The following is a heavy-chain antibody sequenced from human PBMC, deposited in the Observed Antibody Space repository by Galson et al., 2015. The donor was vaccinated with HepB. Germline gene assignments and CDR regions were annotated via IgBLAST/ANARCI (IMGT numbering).Heavy chain of an antibody. V-gene: IGHV3-20*01. J-gene: IGHJ5*02. D-gene: IGHD1-26*01. CDR2: INWNGGST. Sequence: SLRLSCAASGFTFDDYGMSWVRQAPGKGLEWVSGINWNGGSTGYADSVKGRFTISRDNAKNSLYLQMNSLRAEDTALYHCARDGYRGNWFDPWGQGTLVTVSS. CDR3: ARDGYRGNWFDP. CDR1: GFTFDDYG.